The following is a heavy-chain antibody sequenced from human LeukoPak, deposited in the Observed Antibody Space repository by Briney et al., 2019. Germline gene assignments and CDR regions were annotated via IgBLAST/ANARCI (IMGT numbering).Heavy chain of an antibody. V-gene: IGHV3-30*18. J-gene: IGHJ4*02. CDR3: AQSGRGITGYFDY. Sequence: GGSLRLSCAASGFTFSSYGMHWARQAPGKGLEWVALISYDGSNKYYADSVKDRFTISRDNSKNTLYLQMNSLRAEDTAVYYCAQSGRGITGYFDYWGQGTLVTVSS. CDR1: GFTFSSYG. CDR2: ISYDGSNK. D-gene: IGHD3-16*01.